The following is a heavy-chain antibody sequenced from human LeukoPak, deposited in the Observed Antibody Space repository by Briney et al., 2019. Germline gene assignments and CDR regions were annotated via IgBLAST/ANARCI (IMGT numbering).Heavy chain of an antibody. CDR1: GFMFSNYV. CDR3: AKCRGSSWSDYFDY. D-gene: IGHD6-13*01. Sequence: GGSLRLSCGASGFMFSNYVMSWVRQAPGKGLEWVSTISIGGGTTFYADSVKGRFTISRDNSKNTLHLQMNSLRAEDTAVYYCAKCRGSSWSDYFDYWGQGTLVTVSS. V-gene: IGHV3-23*01. J-gene: IGHJ4*02. CDR2: ISIGGGTT.